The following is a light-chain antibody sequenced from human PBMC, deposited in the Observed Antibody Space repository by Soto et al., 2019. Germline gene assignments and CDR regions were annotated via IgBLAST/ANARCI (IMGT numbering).Light chain of an antibody. CDR3: QQYNNYFSWT. CDR2: DAS. CDR1: QSISIW. V-gene: IGKV1-5*01. J-gene: IGKJ1*01. Sequence: DIQMTQSPSTLSASVGDRVTITCRASQSISIWLAWYQQKPGKAPNILIYDASTLVSGVPSRFSGSGSGTAFTLTTSSLQHDDFATYYCQQYNNYFSWTFGQGTKVEIK.